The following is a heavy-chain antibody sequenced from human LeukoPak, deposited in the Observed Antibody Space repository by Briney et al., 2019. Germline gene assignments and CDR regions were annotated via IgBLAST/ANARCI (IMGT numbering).Heavy chain of an antibody. V-gene: IGHV3-23*01. CDR1: GFTFSSYA. J-gene: IGHJ4*02. CDR2: ISGSGGST. Sequence: QPGGSLRLSCAASGFTFSSYAMSWVRQAPGKGLEWVSAISGSGGSTYYADSAKGRFTISRDNSKNTLYLQMNSLRAEDTAVYYCAKDLDEVVVAAFDYWGQGTLVTVSS. CDR3: AKDLDEVVVAAFDY. D-gene: IGHD2-15*01.